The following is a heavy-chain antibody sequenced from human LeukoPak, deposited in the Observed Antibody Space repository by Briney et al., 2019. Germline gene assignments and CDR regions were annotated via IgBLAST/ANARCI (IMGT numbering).Heavy chain of an antibody. CDR3: ARDYRGVNYYDSSGYRKGTPYYYYMDV. V-gene: IGHV3-23*01. CDR1: GFTFSSYA. J-gene: IGHJ6*03. D-gene: IGHD3-22*01. Sequence: GGSLRLSCAASGFTFSSYAMGWVRQAPGKGLEWVSTISGSGGSTLYADSVKGRFTISRDNSKNTLYLQMNNLRAEDTAVYYCARDYRGVNYYDSSGYRKGTPYYYYMDVWGKGTTVTISS. CDR2: ISGSGGST.